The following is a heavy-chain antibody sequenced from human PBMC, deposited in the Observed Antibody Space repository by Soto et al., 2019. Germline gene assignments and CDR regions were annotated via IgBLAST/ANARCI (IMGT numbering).Heavy chain of an antibody. Sequence: QVQLVESGGGVVQPGRSLRLSCSASGFTFSSFGMHWLRQAPGKGLEWVAVVSSDGSGKFYVDSVKGRFIISRDNSKNTLYLEMNNLRVDDTAVYFCAKVKARLQTYYHFWGQGTLVTVSS. D-gene: IGHD3-22*01. CDR2: VSSDGSGK. CDR1: GFTFSSFG. CDR3: AKVKARLQTYYHF. J-gene: IGHJ4*02. V-gene: IGHV3-30*18.